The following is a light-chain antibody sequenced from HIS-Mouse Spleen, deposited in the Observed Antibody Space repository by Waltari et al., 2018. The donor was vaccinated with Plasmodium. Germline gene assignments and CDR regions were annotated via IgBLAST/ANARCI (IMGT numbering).Light chain of an antibody. CDR2: EDC. Sequence: SYELTQPPSVSVSPGQTARITCSGDALPKKYAYWYQEKSGQAPVLVIYEDCKRPSGIPERFSGSSSGKMATLTIRGAQVEDEADYYCYSTDSSGNHRVFGGGTKLTVL. CDR3: YSTDSSGNHRV. CDR1: ALPKKY. J-gene: IGLJ3*02. V-gene: IGLV3-10*01.